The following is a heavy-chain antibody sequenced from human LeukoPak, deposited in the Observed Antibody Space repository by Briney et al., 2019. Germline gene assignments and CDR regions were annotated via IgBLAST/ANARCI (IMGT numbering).Heavy chain of an antibody. CDR2: IYYSGST. Sequence: SETLSLTCTVSGGSISSYYWSWIRQHPGKGLEWIGYIYYSGSTYYNPSLKSRVTISVDTSKNQFSLKLSSVTAADTAVYYCARGVGKNYYGMDVWGQGTTVTVSS. J-gene: IGHJ6*02. D-gene: IGHD1-26*01. CDR1: GGSISSYY. V-gene: IGHV4-59*06. CDR3: ARGVGKNYYGMDV.